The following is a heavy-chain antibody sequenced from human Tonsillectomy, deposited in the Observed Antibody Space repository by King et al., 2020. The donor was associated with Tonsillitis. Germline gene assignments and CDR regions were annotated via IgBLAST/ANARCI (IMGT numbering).Heavy chain of an antibody. CDR2: SRNKAKSYTT. Sequence: VQLVESGGGLVQPEGSLKLSCAASGLTFSDHYIDWVRQAPGKGLEWVGRSRNKAKSYTTTYAASVKGRFTFSRDDSKNSVYLQMNSLKTEDTAVYYCVGVKAGAGLYYFDYWGQGDLVTVSS. CDR1: GLTFSDHY. D-gene: IGHD6-19*01. J-gene: IGHJ4*02. V-gene: IGHV3-72*01. CDR3: VGVKAGAGLYYFDY.